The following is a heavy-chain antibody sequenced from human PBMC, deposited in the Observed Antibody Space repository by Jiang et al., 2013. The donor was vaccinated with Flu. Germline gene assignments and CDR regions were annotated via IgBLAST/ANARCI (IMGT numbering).Heavy chain of an antibody. CDR1: GFTFDDYA. CDR2: ISWNSGSI. CDR3: AKESAPPEYYFDY. J-gene: IGHJ4*02. D-gene: IGHD6-6*01. Sequence: GGGLVQPGRSLRLSCAASGFTFDDYAMHWVRQAPGKGLGWVSGISWNSGSIGYADSVKGRFTISRDNAKNSLYLQMNSLRAEDTALYYCAKESAPPEYYFDYWGQGTLVTVSS. V-gene: IGHV3-9*01.